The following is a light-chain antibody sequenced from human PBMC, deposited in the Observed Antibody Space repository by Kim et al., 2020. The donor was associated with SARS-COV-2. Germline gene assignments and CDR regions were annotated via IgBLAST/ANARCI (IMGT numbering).Light chain of an antibody. CDR3: GTWDSGLSAVV. J-gene: IGLJ2*01. V-gene: IGLV1-51*01. Sequence: GQKVRISCSGSSSNIGDNYVSWYQQLPGTVPKPLIYDNNKRPSGIPDRFSGSKSGTSATLGITGLQTGDEADFYCGTWDSGLSAVVFGGGTKVTVL. CDR2: DNN. CDR1: SSNIGDNY.